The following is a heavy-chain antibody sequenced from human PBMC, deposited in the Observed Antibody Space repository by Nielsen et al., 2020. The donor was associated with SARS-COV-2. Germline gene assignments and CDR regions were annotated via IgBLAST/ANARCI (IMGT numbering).Heavy chain of an antibody. Sequence: SETLSLTCAVYGGSFSGYYWSWIRQHPGKGLEWIGYIYYSGSTYYNPSLKSRVTISVDTSKNQFSLKLSSVTAADTAVYYCARTDATSAPAFDYWGQGTLVTVSS. D-gene: IGHD1-26*01. CDR1: GGSFSGYY. CDR2: IYYSGST. V-gene: IGHV4-31*11. CDR3: ARTDATSAPAFDY. J-gene: IGHJ4*02.